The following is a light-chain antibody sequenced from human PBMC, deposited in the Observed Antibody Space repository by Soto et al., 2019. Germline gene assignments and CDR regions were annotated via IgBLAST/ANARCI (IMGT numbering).Light chain of an antibody. CDR2: AAS. CDR3: LQNNTSPLT. CDR1: QGIRND. V-gene: IGKV1-17*01. J-gene: IGKJ4*01. Sequence: DIQMTQSPSSLSASVGDRVTITCRASQGIRNDLDWYQQKPGKAPKRLIYAASSLQSGVPSRFSGSGFGTEFPLTISSLQPEDFATYYCLQNNTSPLTFGRGTKVEI.